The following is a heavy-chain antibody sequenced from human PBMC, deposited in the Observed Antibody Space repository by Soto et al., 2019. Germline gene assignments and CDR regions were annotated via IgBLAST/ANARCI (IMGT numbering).Heavy chain of an antibody. CDR3: TREGWPLLQTGMDV. CDR2: IGGRDGTI. V-gene: IGHV3-23*01. CDR1: GCTFTNFA. Sequence: GGSLRLSCAASGCTFTNFAMSWVRQAPGKGLEWVSYIGGRDGTILYADSVKGRFAISRDNSKNTLYLQANSLRAEDTAVYYCTREGWPLLQTGMDVWGQGTTVTVSS. J-gene: IGHJ6*02. D-gene: IGHD2-15*01.